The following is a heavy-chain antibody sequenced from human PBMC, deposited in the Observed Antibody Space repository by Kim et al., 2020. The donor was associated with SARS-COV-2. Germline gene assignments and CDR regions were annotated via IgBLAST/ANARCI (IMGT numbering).Heavy chain of an antibody. D-gene: IGHD3-16*01. CDR3: ARDNWGSYDY. Sequence: GGSLRLSCAASGFSFSDYPMDWVRQAPGKGLEWVGRAKTKADSYTTEYAASVKGSFTISRDDSKNALYLQMNSLKIEDTALYYCARDNWGSYDYWAQGTLVTVSS. CDR1: GFSFSDYP. V-gene: IGHV3-72*01. CDR2: AKTKADSYTT. J-gene: IGHJ4*02.